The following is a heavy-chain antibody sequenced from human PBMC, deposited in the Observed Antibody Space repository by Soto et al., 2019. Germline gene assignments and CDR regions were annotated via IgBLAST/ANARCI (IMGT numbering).Heavy chain of an antibody. J-gene: IGHJ4*02. CDR1: GFTFSSYA. CDR2: ISYDGSNK. Sequence: GGSLRLSCAASGFTFSSYAMHWVRQAPGKGLEWVAVISYDGSNKYYADSVKGRFTISRDNSKNTLYLQMNSLRAEDTAVYYCAGYDSSGYYYFDYWGQGTLVPVSS. D-gene: IGHD3-22*01. CDR3: AGYDSSGYYYFDY. V-gene: IGHV3-30-3*01.